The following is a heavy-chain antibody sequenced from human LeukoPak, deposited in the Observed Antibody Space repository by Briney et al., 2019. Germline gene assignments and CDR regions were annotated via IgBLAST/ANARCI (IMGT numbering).Heavy chain of an antibody. CDR2: IKQDVSEK. J-gene: IGHJ4*02. CDR1: GFTFSSYW. CDR3: ARSLRYFDWLHTSYYFDY. Sequence: GGSLRLSCAASGFTFSSYWMSWVRQAPGKGLEWVANIKQDVSEKYYVDSVKGRFTISRDNAKNSLYLQMNSLRAEDTAVYYCARSLRYFDWLHTSYYFDYWGQGTLVTVSS. V-gene: IGHV3-7*01. D-gene: IGHD3-9*01.